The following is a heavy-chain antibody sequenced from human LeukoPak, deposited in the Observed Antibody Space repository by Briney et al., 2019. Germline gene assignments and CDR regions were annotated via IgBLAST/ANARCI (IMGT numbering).Heavy chain of an antibody. J-gene: IGHJ4*02. CDR2: ISYDGSNK. CDR1: GFTFSNYG. Sequence: GGSLRLSCAASGFTFSNYGMHWVRQAPGKGLEWVAVISYDGSNKYYADSVKGRFTISRDNSKNTLYLQMNSLRAEDTAVYYCAKDQFVGATTYFDYWGQGTLVTVSS. D-gene: IGHD1-26*01. CDR3: AKDQFVGATTYFDY. V-gene: IGHV3-30*18.